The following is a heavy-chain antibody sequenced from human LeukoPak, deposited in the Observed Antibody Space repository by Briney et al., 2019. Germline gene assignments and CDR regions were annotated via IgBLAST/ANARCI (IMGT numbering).Heavy chain of an antibody. Sequence: GGSLRLSCAASGFTFSNYDMNWVRQAPGKGLEWVSGISWNSGSIGYADSVKGRFTISRDNAKNSLYLQMNSLRAEDTALYYCAKDLAGGRDGYYYYGMDVWGQGTTVTVSS. D-gene: IGHD2-15*01. CDR3: AKDLAGGRDGYYYYGMDV. CDR1: GFTFSNYD. J-gene: IGHJ6*02. CDR2: ISWNSGSI. V-gene: IGHV3-9*01.